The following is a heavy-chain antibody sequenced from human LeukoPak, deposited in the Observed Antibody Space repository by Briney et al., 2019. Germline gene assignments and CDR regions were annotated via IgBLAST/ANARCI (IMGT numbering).Heavy chain of an antibody. V-gene: IGHV1-3*01. CDR2: INAGNGNT. CDR1: GYTFTSYA. Sequence: ASVEVACKASGYTFTSYAMHWVRQAPGQRLEWMGWINAGNGNTKYSLKFQGRVTITRDTSASTAYMELSSLRSEDTAVYYCARSGYYPFTHGMDVWGQGTTVTVSS. D-gene: IGHD3-22*01. J-gene: IGHJ6*02. CDR3: ARSGYYPFTHGMDV.